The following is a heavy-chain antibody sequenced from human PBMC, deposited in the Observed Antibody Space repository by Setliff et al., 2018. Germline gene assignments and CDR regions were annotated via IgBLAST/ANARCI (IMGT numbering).Heavy chain of an antibody. CDR3: ARGGTYRYFDY. CDR2: ISYSGTT. CDR1: GDSISAAS. Sequence: SETLSLTCNVSGDSISAASIMAWIRQPPGKGLEWIGFISYSGTTNYDPSLKSRVTMSVDTSKNQFSLKLSSVTAADTAVYYCARGGTYRYFDYWGQGTLVTVSS. J-gene: IGHJ4*02. V-gene: IGHV4-59*01.